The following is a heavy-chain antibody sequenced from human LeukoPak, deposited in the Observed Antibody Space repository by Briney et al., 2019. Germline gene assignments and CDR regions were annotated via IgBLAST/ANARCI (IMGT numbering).Heavy chain of an antibody. Sequence: SEPLSLTCTVSGGSISSYYWSWIRHPPGKGLEWIGYIYYSGRTNYNLSLKSRVTKSVYTSKIQFSLKMSSVTAAGTAVHCGARFDGYYGMDVWGKGTTVTVSS. CDR3: ARFDGYYGMDV. CDR1: GGSISSYY. J-gene: IGHJ6*04. V-gene: IGHV4-59*01. D-gene: IGHD5-24*01. CDR2: IYYSGRT.